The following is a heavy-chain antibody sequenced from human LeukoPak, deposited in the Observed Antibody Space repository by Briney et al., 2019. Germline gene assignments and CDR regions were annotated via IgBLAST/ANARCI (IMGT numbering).Heavy chain of an antibody. D-gene: IGHD3-9*01. Sequence: PSETLSLTCAVYGGSFSGYYWSWIRQPPGKGLEWIGYIYYSGSTNYNPSLKSRVTISVDTSKNQFSLKLSSVTAADTAVYYCASGRLRYFDWLLKTDAFDIWGQGTMVTVSS. J-gene: IGHJ3*02. V-gene: IGHV4-59*01. CDR2: IYYSGST. CDR3: ASGRLRYFDWLLKTDAFDI. CDR1: GGSFSGYY.